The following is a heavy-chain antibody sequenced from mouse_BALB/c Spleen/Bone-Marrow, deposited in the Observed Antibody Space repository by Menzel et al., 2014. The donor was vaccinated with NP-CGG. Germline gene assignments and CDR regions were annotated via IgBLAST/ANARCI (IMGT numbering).Heavy chain of an antibody. J-gene: IGHJ2*01. CDR2: IRGITNNHAI. CDR1: GFTFSDAW. CDR3: TCNGYYEEVYFEY. Sequence: EVMLVESGGGLVQPGGSMQLSCAASGFTFSDAWMEWVRQSPEKGLEWVAEIRGITNNHAIYYAESVKGRFTISRDDSKSSVYLQMNRLRAEDTGIYYCTCNGYYEEVYFEYWGQGTTLTVSS. D-gene: IGHD2-3*01. V-gene: IGHV6-6*01.